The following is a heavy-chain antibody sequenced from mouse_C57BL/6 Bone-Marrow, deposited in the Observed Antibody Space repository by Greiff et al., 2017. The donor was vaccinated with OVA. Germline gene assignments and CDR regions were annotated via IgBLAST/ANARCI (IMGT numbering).Heavy chain of an antibody. D-gene: IGHD2-4*01. CDR3: ARDGDDYSAWFAY. J-gene: IGHJ3*01. V-gene: IGHV1-55*01. Sequence: QVQLQQPGAELVKPGASVKMSCKASGYTFTSYWITWVKQRPGQGLEWIGDIYPGSGSTNYNEKFKSKATLTVDTSSSTAYMQLSSLTSEDSAVYYCARDGDDYSAWFAYWGQGTLVTVSA. CDR2: IYPGSGST. CDR1: GYTFTSYW.